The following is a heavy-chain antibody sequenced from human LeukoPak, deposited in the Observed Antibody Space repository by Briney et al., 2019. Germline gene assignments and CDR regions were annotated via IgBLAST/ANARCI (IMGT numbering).Heavy chain of an antibody. D-gene: IGHD3/OR15-3a*01. CDR3: ARDREGLAYFDY. Sequence: ASVKVSCKASGYTFTGKFTHWVRQAPGQGLEWMGWIDPNSGGTDYAQKFRGRVTMTRDTSTSTAYMDLSSLISDDTAVYCCARDREGLAYFDYWGQGTLVTVSS. J-gene: IGHJ4*02. CDR1: GYTFTGKF. CDR2: IDPNSGGT. V-gene: IGHV1-2*02.